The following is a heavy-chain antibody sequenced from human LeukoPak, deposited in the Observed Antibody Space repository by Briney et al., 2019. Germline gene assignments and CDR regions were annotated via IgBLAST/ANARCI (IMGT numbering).Heavy chain of an antibody. D-gene: IGHD4-17*01. V-gene: IGHV3-23*01. CDR3: ARDPNGDYIGAFDF. CDR1: GFTFSSYG. CDR2: IHDIGGGT. Sequence: GGSLRLSCAASGFTFSSYGMHWVRQAPERGLEWVSAIHDIGGGTFYADSVKGRFTISRDNSKNTLYLQMNSLRAEDTAVYYCARDPNGDYIGAFDFWGQGTMVTVSS. J-gene: IGHJ3*01.